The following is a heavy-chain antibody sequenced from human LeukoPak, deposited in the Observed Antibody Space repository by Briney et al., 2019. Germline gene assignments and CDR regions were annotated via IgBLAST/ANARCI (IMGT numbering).Heavy chain of an antibody. CDR1: GGSFSGYY. V-gene: IGHV4-34*01. J-gene: IGHJ6*02. Sequence: PSETLSLTCAVYGGSFSGYYWSWIRQPPGKGLEWIGEINHSGSTNYNPSLKSRVTISVDTSKSQFSLKLSSVTAADTAVYYCARGPPPLEVYYGMDVWGQGTTVTVSS. CDR2: INHSGST. CDR3: ARGPPPLEVYYGMDV.